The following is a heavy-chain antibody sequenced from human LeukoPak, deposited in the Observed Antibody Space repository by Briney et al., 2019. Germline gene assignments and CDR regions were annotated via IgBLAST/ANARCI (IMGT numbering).Heavy chain of an antibody. Sequence: GVSVKVSCKASGYTFTGYYMHWVRQAPGQGLEWMGWINPNSGGTNYAQKFQGWVTMTRDTSISTAYMELSRLRSDDTAVYYCAREKISGWYSYYYYGMDVWGQGTTVTVSS. CDR1: GYTFTGYY. J-gene: IGHJ6*02. D-gene: IGHD6-19*01. CDR2: INPNSGGT. V-gene: IGHV1-2*04. CDR3: AREKISGWYSYYYYGMDV.